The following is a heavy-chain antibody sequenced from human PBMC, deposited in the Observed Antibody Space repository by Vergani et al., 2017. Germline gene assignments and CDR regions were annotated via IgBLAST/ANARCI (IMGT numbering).Heavy chain of an antibody. V-gene: IGHV3-30*04. D-gene: IGHD6-13*01. CDR3: ALAAADDAFDI. CDR1: GFTFSSYA. CDR2: ISYDGSDK. Sequence: QVQLVESGGGVVQPGRSLRLSCAASGFTFSSYAMHWVRQAPGKGLEWVAVISYDGSDKYYADAVKGRFTSSRDNAKNSLYLQMNSLRAEDTAVYYCALAAADDAFDIWGQGSMVTVSS. J-gene: IGHJ3*02.